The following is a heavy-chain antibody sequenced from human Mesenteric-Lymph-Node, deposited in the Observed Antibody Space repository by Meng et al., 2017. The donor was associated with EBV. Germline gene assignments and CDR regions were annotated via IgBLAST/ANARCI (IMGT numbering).Heavy chain of an antibody. CDR2: IFHSGST. J-gene: IGHJ4*02. Sequence: QVRESGPGLVKHHQTLSLTCDVSGDPMSSGGYYCSWIRQPPGKGLEWIGSIFHSGSTYYNPSLKSRVTVSVDTSKNQFSLKLNSVTTADTAMYYCARPRRWLQSEFDFWGPGTLVTVSS. CDR3: ARPRRWLQSEFDF. CDR1: GDPMSSGGYY. D-gene: IGHD5-24*01. V-gene: IGHV4-39*01.